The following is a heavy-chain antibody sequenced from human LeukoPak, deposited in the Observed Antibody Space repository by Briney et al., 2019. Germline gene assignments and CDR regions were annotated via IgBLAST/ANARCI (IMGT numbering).Heavy chain of an antibody. J-gene: IGHJ5*02. CDR2: IYYSGST. CDR3: ARVGEVEYSSSMGWFDP. V-gene: IGHV4-59*01. CDR1: GGSISSYY. Sequence: PSETLSLTCAVSGGSISSYYWSWIRQPPGKGLEWIGYIYYSGSTNYNPSLKSQVTISVDTSKNQFSLKLSSVTAADTAVYYCARVGEVEYSSSMGWFDPWGQGTLVTVSS. D-gene: IGHD6-6*01.